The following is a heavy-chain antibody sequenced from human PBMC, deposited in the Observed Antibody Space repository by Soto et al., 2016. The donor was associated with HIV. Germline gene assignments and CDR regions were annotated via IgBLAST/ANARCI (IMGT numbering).Heavy chain of an antibody. Sequence: EVQLLESGGGLVQPGGSLRLSCAASGFTFSSYAMSWVRQAPGKGLEWVSAISGSGGSTYYADSVKGRFTISRDNSKNTLYLQMNSLRAEDTAVYYCAKDSYGSGPHRVYFQHWGQGTLVTVSS. J-gene: IGHJ1*01. V-gene: IGHV3-23*01. CDR3: AKDSYGSGPHRVYFQH. CDR1: GFTFSSYA. D-gene: IGHD3-10*01. CDR2: ISGSGGST.